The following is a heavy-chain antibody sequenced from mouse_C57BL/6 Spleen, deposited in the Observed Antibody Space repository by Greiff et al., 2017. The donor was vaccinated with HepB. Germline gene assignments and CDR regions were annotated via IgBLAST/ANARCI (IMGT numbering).Heavy chain of an antibody. Sequence: VKLMESGAELVKPGASVKISCKASRYAFSSYWMNWVKQRPGKGLEWIGQIYPGDGDTNYNGKFKGKATLTADKSSSTAYMQLSSLTSEDSAVYFCARPTTVVPYYFDYWGQGTTLTVSS. CDR3: ARPTTVVPYYFDY. J-gene: IGHJ2*01. CDR2: IYPGDGDT. D-gene: IGHD1-1*01. CDR1: RYAFSSYW. V-gene: IGHV1-80*01.